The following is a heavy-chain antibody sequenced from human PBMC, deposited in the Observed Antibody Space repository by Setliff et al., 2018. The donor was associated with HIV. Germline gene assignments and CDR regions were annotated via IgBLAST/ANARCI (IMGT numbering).Heavy chain of an antibody. CDR2: INAGNGNT. V-gene: IGHV1-3*01. CDR3: GRIYSSGWNYYYYYMDV. Sequence: GASVKVSCKASGYTFTTYAIHWVRQAPGQRLEWMGWINAGNGNTKYSQKFQGRVTITRDISASTAYMELSSLRSEDTAVYYCGRIYSSGWNYYYYYMDVWGKGTTVTVSS. D-gene: IGHD6-19*01. J-gene: IGHJ6*03. CDR1: GYTFTTYA.